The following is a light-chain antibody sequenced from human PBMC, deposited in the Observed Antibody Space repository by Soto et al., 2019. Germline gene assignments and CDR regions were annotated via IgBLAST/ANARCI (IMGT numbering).Light chain of an antibody. CDR1: ESISIW. CDR3: QQYKSYST. J-gene: IGKJ1*01. Sequence: DIQMTQSPPTLSASVGDRVTINCRASESISIWLAWYQQKPGKAPKLLINKASSLQGGVPSRFSGSGSGTEFTLTISSLQPDDLATYYCQQYKSYSTFGQGTKVEIK. CDR2: KAS. V-gene: IGKV1-5*03.